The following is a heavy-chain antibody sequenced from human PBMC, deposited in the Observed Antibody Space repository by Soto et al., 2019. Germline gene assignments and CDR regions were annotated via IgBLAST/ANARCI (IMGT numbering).Heavy chain of an antibody. CDR3: ARVTAVAGSWFDP. V-gene: IGHV1-69*02. CDR1: GGTFSSYT. J-gene: IGHJ5*02. D-gene: IGHD6-19*01. CDR2: IIPILGIA. Sequence: ASVKVSCKASGGTFSSYTISWVRQAPGQGLEWMGRIIPILGIANYAQKFQGRVTITADKSTSTAYMELSSLRSEDTAVYYCARVTAVAGSWFDPWGQRTLVTVSS.